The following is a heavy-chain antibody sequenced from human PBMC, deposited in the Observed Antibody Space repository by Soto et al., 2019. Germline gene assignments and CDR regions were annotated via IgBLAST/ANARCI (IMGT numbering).Heavy chain of an antibody. CDR2: IYYSGST. V-gene: IGHV4-31*03. CDR3: AGGGGGYYSWASNDY. CDR1: GGSISSGGYY. D-gene: IGHD3-22*01. J-gene: IGHJ4*02. Sequence: QVQLQESGPGLVKPSQTLSLTCTVSGGSISSGGYYWSWIRQHPGKGLEWIGYIYYSGSTYYNPSIKRRVTTSVDTSKNQCPLKLSSVTAADTAVYYCAGGGGGYYSWASNDYWGQGTLVTVSS.